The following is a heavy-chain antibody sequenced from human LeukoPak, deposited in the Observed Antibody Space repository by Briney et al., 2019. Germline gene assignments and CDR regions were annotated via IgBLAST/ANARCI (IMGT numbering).Heavy chain of an antibody. D-gene: IGHD3-10*01. V-gene: IGHV1-2*02. CDR3: ATDPRLGSRENAFDI. CDR1: GYTFTGYY. CDR2: INPNNGGT. J-gene: IGHJ3*02. Sequence: ASVTVSCKASGYTFTGYYMHWVRHAPGQGLEWMVWINPNNGGTDYAQKFQGRVTMTRDTSISAAYMELSRLTSDDTAVYYCATDPRLGSRENAFDIWGQGTMVTVSS.